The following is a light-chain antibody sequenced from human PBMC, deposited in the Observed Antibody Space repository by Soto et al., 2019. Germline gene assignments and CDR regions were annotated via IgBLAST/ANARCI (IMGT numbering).Light chain of an antibody. V-gene: IGKV3-20*01. CDR2: IAS. CDR3: QQYGTSPGT. CDR1: ESVTSNY. Sequence: EIVLTQSPGTLSLFPGERATLSCRATESVTSNYLAWYQQKPGQAPRLLIYIASSRATGIPDRFSGSGSGTDFTLTIRRLDPEDFAVYYCQQYGTSPGTFGQGTKVEIK. J-gene: IGKJ1*01.